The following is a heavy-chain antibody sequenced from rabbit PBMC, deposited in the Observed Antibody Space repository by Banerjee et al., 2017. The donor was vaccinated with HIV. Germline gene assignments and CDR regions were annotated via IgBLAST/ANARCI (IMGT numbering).Heavy chain of an antibody. D-gene: IGHD4-1*01. Sequence: QEQLEESGGDLVKPEGSLTITCTASGFSFSSGYDMCWVRQAPGKGLEWIACIYAGSSAGTYYASWANGRFTISKTSSTTVTLQMTSLTAADTATYFCARDLAGVIGWNFNLWGQGTLVTVS. V-gene: IGHV1S45*01. CDR1: GFSFSSGYD. J-gene: IGHJ4*01. CDR3: ARDLAGVIGWNFNL. CDR2: IYAGSSAGT.